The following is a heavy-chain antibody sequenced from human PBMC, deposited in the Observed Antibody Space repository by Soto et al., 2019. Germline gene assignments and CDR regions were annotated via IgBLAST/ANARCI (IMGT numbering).Heavy chain of an antibody. V-gene: IGHV3-23*01. D-gene: IGHD3-16*02. CDR2: ISGSGGST. CDR1: GFTFSSYA. Sequence: GGSLRLSCAASGFTFSSYAMSWVRQAPGKGLEWVSAISGSGGSTYYADSVKGRFTISRDNSKNTLYLQMNSLRAEDRAVYYCAKADTERYDYIWGSYRTFDYWGQGTLVTVSS. CDR3: AKADTERYDYIWGSYRTFDY. J-gene: IGHJ4*02.